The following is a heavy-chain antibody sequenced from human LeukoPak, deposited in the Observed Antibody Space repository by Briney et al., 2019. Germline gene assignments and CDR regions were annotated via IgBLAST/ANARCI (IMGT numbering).Heavy chain of an antibody. V-gene: IGHV4-59*08. J-gene: IGHJ4*02. CDR3: ARVRAVAGTPFDY. CDR1: GGSISSYY. D-gene: IGHD6-19*01. Sequence: SETLSLTCTVSGGSISSYYWSWIRQPPGKGLEWIGYIYYSGSTNYKPSLKSRVTISLDTSKNQFSLKVRSVTAADTAVYCCARVRAVAGTPFDYWGQGTLVTVSS. CDR2: IYYSGST.